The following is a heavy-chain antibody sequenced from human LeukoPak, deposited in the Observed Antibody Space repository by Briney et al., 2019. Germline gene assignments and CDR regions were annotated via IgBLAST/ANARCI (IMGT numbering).Heavy chain of an antibody. J-gene: IGHJ6*02. CDR3: ARLDSYSSNHYYYYGMDV. D-gene: IGHD6-13*01. V-gene: IGHV5-51*01. CDR1: GYSFTSYW. CDR2: IYPGDSDT. Sequence: GESLKISCKGSGYSFTSYWIGWVRQVPGKGLEWMGIIYPGDSDTRYSPSFQGQVTISADKSISTAYLQWSSLKASDTAMYYCARLDSYSSNHYYYYGMDVWGQGTTVTVSS.